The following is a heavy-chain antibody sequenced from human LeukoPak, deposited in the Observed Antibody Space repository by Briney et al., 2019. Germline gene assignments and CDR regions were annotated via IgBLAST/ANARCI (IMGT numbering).Heavy chain of an antibody. D-gene: IGHD3-22*01. Sequence: GRSLRLSCAASGFTFSNYGIHWVRKAPGKGREWVSVIWSHGRSEYYADSVKGRFTISRDNSKNTVSLQMNSLRAEDTAVYYCARDIDTSSHYGCFDPWGQGTLVIVSS. J-gene: IGHJ5*02. V-gene: IGHV3-33*01. CDR3: ARDIDTSSHYGCFDP. CDR1: GFTFSNYG. CDR2: IWSHGRSE.